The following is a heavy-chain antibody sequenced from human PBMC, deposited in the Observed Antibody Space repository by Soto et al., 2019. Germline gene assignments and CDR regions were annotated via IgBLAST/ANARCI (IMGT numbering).Heavy chain of an antibody. V-gene: IGHV3-23*01. CDR3: AKDFVVVPAAMEGYGMHV. Sequence: EVQLLESGGGLVQPGGSLRLSCAASGFTFSSYAMSWVRQAPGKGLEWVSAISGSGGSTYYADSVKGRFTISRDNSKNPLYLQMNSLRAEDTAVYYCAKDFVVVPAAMEGYGMHVWGQGTTVTVSS. CDR2: ISGSGGST. D-gene: IGHD2-2*01. J-gene: IGHJ6*02. CDR1: GFTFSSYA.